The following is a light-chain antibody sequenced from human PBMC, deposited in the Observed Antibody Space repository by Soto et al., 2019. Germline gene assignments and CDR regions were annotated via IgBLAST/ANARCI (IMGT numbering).Light chain of an antibody. V-gene: IGKV1D-12*01. J-gene: IGKJ2*01. CDR1: QGIRSW. CDR2: DAS. CDR3: QQGISFPYT. Sequence: DIQMTQSPSSVSASVGDRVTITCRASQGIRSWLAWYQQKPGQVPKLLIYDASRLQSGVPSRFSGSGSGTDFSFTISSLQPEDFATYYCQQGISFPYTFGQGTKVEI.